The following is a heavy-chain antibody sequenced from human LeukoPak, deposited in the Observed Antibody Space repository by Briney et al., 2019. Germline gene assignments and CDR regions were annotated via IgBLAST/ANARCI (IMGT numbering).Heavy chain of an antibody. V-gene: IGHV3-23*01. CDR3: ARNILFAFDI. Sequence: GGSLRLSCAASGFTFSSYAMSWVRQAPGKGLECVSAISGGGPVTYYTDSVKGRFTISRDNSKNTLYLEMNSLRAEDTAMYYCARNILFAFDIWGQGTMVTVSS. CDR2: ISGGGPVT. CDR1: GFTFSSYA. J-gene: IGHJ3*02.